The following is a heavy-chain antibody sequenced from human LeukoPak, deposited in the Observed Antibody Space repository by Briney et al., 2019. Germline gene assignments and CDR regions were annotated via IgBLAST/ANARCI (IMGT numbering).Heavy chain of an antibody. J-gene: IGHJ5*02. CDR1: GFTFSSYS. CDR3: AREMLAAVAAQS. Sequence: GGSLRLSCAASGFTFSSYSMNWVRQAPGKGLEWVSSITSSSSYIYYADSVKGRFTISRDNAKNSLYLQMNSLRAEDTAVYYCAREMLAAVAAQSWGQGTLVTVSS. CDR2: ITSSSSYI. V-gene: IGHV3-21*01. D-gene: IGHD6-19*01.